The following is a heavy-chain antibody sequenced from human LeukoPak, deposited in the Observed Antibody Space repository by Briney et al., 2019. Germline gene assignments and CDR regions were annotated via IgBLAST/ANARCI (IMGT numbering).Heavy chain of an antibody. D-gene: IGHD6-13*01. V-gene: IGHV1-69*04. J-gene: IGHJ5*02. CDR3: ARVIAAAALNWFDP. CDR2: ITPIFGIA. Sequence: GSSVKVSCKASGGTFSSYAISWVRQAPGQGLEWMGRITPIFGIANYAQKFQGRVTITADKSTSTAYMELSSLRSEDTAVYYCARVIAAAALNWFDPWGQGTLVTVSS. CDR1: GGTFSSYA.